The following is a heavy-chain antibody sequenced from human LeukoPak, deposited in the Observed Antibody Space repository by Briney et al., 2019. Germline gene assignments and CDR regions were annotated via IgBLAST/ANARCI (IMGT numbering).Heavy chain of an antibody. J-gene: IGHJ4*02. CDR1: GFTSSNYA. CDR2: IRGSGDTT. V-gene: IGHV3-23*01. D-gene: IGHD4-17*01. CDR3: ARGHGNYYPGNFVAY. Sequence: GGSLRLSCVASGFTSSNYAMSWVRQAPGKGLEWVSTIRGSGDTTFYAESVKGRFTLSRDNSNNTLSLQMNSLRADDTAIYYCARGHGNYYPGNFVAYWGQGTLVTVSS.